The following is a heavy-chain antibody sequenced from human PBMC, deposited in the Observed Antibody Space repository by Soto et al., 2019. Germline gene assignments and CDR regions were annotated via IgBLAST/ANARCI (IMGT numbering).Heavy chain of an antibody. V-gene: IGHV3-23*01. CDR1: GFTFSKYA. CDR3: ARGIQPPTLSPWDV. D-gene: IGHD1-1*01. J-gene: IGHJ6*01. CDR2: TRNNGEYT. Sequence: PGGSLRLSCAGSGFTFSKYAMTWVRQAPGKGLEWVSTTRNNGEYTYYADSVKGRFTVSRDNSKNALFLEMSSLRAEDTAHYYCARGIQPPTLSPWDVWGPGTSVTVSS.